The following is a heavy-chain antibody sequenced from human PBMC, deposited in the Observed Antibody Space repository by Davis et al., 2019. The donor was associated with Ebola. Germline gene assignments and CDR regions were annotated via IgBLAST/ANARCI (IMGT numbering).Heavy chain of an antibody. Sequence: ASVKVSCKASGYTFTTYDINWVRQATGQGLEWMGWMSPNSGKTAYAQKFQGRVTMTGSTSTSTAFMELTSLTSEDTAVYYCARRVGARSGFDYWGQGSLVTVSS. J-gene: IGHJ4*02. CDR2: MSPNSGKT. D-gene: IGHD1-26*01. CDR3: ARRVGARSGFDY. CDR1: GYTFTTYD. V-gene: IGHV1-8*01.